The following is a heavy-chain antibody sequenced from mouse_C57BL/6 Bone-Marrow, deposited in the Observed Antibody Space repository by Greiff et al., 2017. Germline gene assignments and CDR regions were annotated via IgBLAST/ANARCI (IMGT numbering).Heavy chain of an antibody. CDR3: ARHRGSNYYGLDY. V-gene: IGHV5-6*01. J-gene: IGHJ2*01. D-gene: IGHD1-1*01. CDR1: GFTFSSYG. Sequence: EVQLQQSGGDLVKPGGSLKLSCAASGFTFSSYGMSWVRQTPDKRLEWVATISSGGSYTYYPDSVKGRFTISRDNAKNTLYLQLSSLKSEDTAMYYCARHRGSNYYGLDYWGQGTTLTVSS. CDR2: ISSGGSYT.